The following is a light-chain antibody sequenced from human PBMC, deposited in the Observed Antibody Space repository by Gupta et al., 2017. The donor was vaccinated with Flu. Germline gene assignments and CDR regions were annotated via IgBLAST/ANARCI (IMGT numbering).Light chain of an antibody. J-gene: IGLJ1*01. CDR2: DVF. CDR3: CSYAGNYAYV. Sequence: SGTISCTGTSSDVGGYSYVSWYQQHPGKAPKLMIYDVFKRPSGVPDRFSGSKSGNTASLTISGLQAEDEADYYCCSYAGNYAYVFGSGTKVTVL. CDR1: SSDVGGYSY. V-gene: IGLV2-11*01.